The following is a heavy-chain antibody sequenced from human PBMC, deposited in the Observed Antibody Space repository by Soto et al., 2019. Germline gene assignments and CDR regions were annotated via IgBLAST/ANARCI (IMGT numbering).Heavy chain of an antibody. CDR3: ARCFGWYAIEQ. D-gene: IGHD6-19*01. Sequence: QMQLQESGPRLVTPSETLSLTCAVSSAAISSDQPWSWVRQPQGTGLEWIGEIHNSGSTTNNPSLRSRGTLSVDKSKIPCSLNLISVTAADTAVYSCARCFGWYAIEQWGQRALVTVSS. CDR1: SAAISSDQP. CDR2: IHNSGST. V-gene: IGHV4-4*02. J-gene: IGHJ1*01.